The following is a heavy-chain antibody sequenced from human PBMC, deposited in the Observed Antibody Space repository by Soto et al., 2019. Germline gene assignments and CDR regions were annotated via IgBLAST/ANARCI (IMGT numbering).Heavy chain of an antibody. CDR1: GGSISSSSYY. Sequence: SETLSLTCTVSGGSISSSSYYWGWIRQHPGKGLEWIGYIYYSGSTYYNPSLKSRVTISVDTSKNQFSLKLSSLTAADTALYYCARNNFQPPLAGVGWFDPGAREPWSPSPQ. CDR3: ARNNFQPPLAGVGWFDP. V-gene: IGHV4-31*03. J-gene: IGHJ5*02. CDR2: IYYSGST. D-gene: IGHD6-19*01.